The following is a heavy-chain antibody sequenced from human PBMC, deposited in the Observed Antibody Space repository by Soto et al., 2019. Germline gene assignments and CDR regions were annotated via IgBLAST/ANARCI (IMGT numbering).Heavy chain of an antibody. J-gene: IGHJ4*02. D-gene: IGHD3-22*01. CDR1: GGSFNRHT. CDR2: IIPIFGTA. V-gene: IGHV1-69*01. Sequence: QVQLVQSGAEVRKPGSSVRVSCKASGGSFNRHTISWVRQAPGHGLERMGGIIPIFGTANHAQKFQGRITIIADESTSTVYMELSSLRSDDTAISYCAGGWGYDSTDYYYAYWGQRTMVIVSS. CDR3: AGGWGYDSTDYYYAY.